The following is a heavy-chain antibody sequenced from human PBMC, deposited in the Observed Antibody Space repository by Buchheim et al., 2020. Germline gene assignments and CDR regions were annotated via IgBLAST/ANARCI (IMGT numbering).Heavy chain of an antibody. CDR1: GGSISSYY. V-gene: IGHV4-59*01. CDR2: IYYSGST. CDR3: AREGDVDKARDGFWYFDL. J-gene: IGHJ2*01. Sequence: QVQLQESGPGLVKPSETLSLTCTVSGGSISSYYWSWIRQPPGKGLEWIGYIYYSGSTNYNPSLQSRVTISVDTSKNQFSLKLSSVTAADTAVYYCAREGDVDKARDGFWYFDLWGRGTL. D-gene: IGHD5-12*01.